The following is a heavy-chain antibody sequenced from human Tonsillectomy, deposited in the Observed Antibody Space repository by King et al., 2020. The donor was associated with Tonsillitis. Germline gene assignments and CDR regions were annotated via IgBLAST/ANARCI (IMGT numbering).Heavy chain of an antibody. V-gene: IGHV4-39*01. CDR2: VYYSGST. D-gene: IGHD1-26*01. CDR1: RGSISGTSYY. J-gene: IGHJ6*03. CDR3: ARLRSYGEDYMDV. Sequence: QLQESGPGLVKPSETLSLTCTVSRGSISGTSYYWGWIRQPPGQGLEWIGSVYYSGSTYYSPSLKSRVTISVDTSKKQFSLKLSSVTAADTAVYYCARLRSYGEDYMDVWGKGTTVTVS.